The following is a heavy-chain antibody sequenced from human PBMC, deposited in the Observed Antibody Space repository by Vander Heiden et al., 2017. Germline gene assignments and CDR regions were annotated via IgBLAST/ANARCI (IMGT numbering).Heavy chain of an antibody. V-gene: IGHV4-31*03. CDR3: ARDTMSGSFDL. D-gene: IGHD3-10*02. Sequence: QVQLQESGPGLVRPSQTLSLTCTVPGNSITTGAYFWTWIRQHPVKCLEWIGNIHHSGNVFYNPSLRSRINISVDSSKNQFSLRLTSLNAADTAVYYCARDTMSGSFDLWGQGTRVIVSS. CDR2: IHHSGNV. CDR1: GNSITTGAYF. J-gene: IGHJ3*01.